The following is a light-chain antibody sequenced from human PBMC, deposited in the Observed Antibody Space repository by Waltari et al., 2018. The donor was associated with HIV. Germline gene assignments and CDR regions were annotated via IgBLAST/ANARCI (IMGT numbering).Light chain of an antibody. CDR1: QTVDRNY. CDR3: QQYDRSWVT. Sequence: EILLTQSPGTLSLAPGERATLSCRASQTVDRNYLSWYHKKPCQGPRLLVLGASRRATGIPDRFSGSGSGTDFTLTISRLEPEDFAVYYCQQYDRSWVTFGGGTKVEIK. V-gene: IGKV3-20*01. J-gene: IGKJ4*01. CDR2: GAS.